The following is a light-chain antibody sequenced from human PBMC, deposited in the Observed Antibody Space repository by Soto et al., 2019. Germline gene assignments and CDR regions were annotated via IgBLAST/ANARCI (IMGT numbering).Light chain of an antibody. J-gene: IGKJ3*01. V-gene: IGKV3-20*01. CDR1: QSVNSGY. CDR3: QQYSSSPIFT. Sequence: EIVLTQSPDTLSLYPGERATLSCRASQSVNSGYLAWYQQKPGQAPRLLIYAASSRATGIPDRFSGSGSGTDFTLTISRLEPEDFAVYFCQQYSSSPIFTFGPGTKVDIK. CDR2: AAS.